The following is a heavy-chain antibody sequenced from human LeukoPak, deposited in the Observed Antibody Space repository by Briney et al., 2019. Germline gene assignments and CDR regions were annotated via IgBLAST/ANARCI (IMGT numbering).Heavy chain of an antibody. CDR1: GGAITDSNYY. Sequence: SETLSLTCTVSGGAITDSNYYWGWIRQPPGEGLDWIGNIYYNGKTFYNESVKSRVTISVDTSKNQFSLKLSSVTAADTALFYCARYSGSHYAFDIWGQGTMVTVSS. CDR3: ARYSGSHYAFDI. D-gene: IGHD1-26*01. CDR2: IYYNGKT. V-gene: IGHV4-39*01. J-gene: IGHJ3*02.